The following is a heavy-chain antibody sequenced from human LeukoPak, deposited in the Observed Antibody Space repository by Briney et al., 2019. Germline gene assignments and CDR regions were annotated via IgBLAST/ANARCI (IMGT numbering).Heavy chain of an antibody. CDR2: IIPIFGSA. Sequence: GASVKVSCKASGGTFSSYGISWVRQAPGQGLEWMGVIIPIFGSANYAQKFQGRVTITADESTSTAYMELSSLRSEDTAVYYCARGIVVVPAAIRYYYYYMDVWGKGTTVTVSS. CDR3: ARGIVVVPAAIRYYYYYMDV. CDR1: GGTFSSYG. V-gene: IGHV1-69*13. D-gene: IGHD2-2*01. J-gene: IGHJ6*03.